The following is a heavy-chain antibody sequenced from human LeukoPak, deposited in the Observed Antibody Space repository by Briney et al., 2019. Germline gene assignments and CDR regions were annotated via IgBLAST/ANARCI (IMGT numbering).Heavy chain of an antibody. V-gene: IGHV4-39*01. D-gene: IGHD5/OR15-5a*01. J-gene: IGHJ3*02. CDR2: IYYSGST. CDR3: ARRLRSVNAFDI. CDR1: GGSISSSSYY. Sequence: SETLSLTCTVSGGSISSSSYYWGWIRQPPGKGLEWIGSIYYSGSTYYNPSLKSRVTISVDTSKNQFSLKLSSVTAADTAVYYCARRLRSVNAFDIWGQGTMVTVSS.